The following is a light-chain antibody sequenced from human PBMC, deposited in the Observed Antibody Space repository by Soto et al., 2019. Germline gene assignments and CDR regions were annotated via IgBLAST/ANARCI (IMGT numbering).Light chain of an antibody. J-gene: IGKJ2*01. V-gene: IGKV2-28*01. CDR3: MQALQTPYT. Sequence: DSVMTQSPLSLPVTPGEPASISCRSSQSLLHSNGHKYLDWYLQKPGQSPQLLIYLGSNRASGVPDRFSGSGSGTDLTLKTSRVEAEDVGVYYCMQALQTPYTFGQGTKVDIK. CDR2: LGS. CDR1: QSLLHSNGHKY.